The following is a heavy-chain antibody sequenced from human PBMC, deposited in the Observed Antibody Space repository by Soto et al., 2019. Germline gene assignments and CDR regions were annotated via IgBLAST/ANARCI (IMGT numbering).Heavy chain of an antibody. CDR3: AREGNGEPDWFDP. CDR1: GGSASSGSYY. Sequence: QVQLQESGPGLVKPSETLSLTCTVSGGSASSGSYYWSWIRQPPGKGLEWIGYIYYSGSTNYNPSLKSRVTISVDTSKNQFSLKLSSVTAADTAVYYCAREGNGEPDWFDPWGHGTLVTVSS. D-gene: IGHD4-17*01. J-gene: IGHJ5*02. V-gene: IGHV4-61*01. CDR2: IYYSGST.